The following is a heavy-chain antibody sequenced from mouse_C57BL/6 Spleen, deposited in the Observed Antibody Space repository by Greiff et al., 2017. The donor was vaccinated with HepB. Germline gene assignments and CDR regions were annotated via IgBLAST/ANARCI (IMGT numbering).Heavy chain of an antibody. V-gene: IGHV1-39*01. CDR3: ARGYYYGSSLDY. J-gene: IGHJ2*01. CDR1: GYSFTDYN. CDR2: INPNYGTT. D-gene: IGHD1-1*01. Sequence: VHVKQSGPELVKPGASVKISCKASGYSFTDYNMNWVKQSNGKSLEWIGVINPNYGTTSYNQKFKGKATLTVDQSSSTAYMQLNSLTSEDSAVYYCARGYYYGSSLDYWGQGTTLTVSS.